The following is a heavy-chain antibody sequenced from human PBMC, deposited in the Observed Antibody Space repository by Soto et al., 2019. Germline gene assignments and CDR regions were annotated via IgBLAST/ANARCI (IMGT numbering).Heavy chain of an antibody. J-gene: IGHJ5*02. D-gene: IGHD2-8*01. Sequence: QVELVQSGPEVKKPGASVKVSCKASGYSFSNSGFSWMRQAPGQGLEWMGWISTYNGNTNYAQKFQGRLSMTRDTSTTTAFMELTTLRSDDTAVYYCASDEYNNGRNWLNPWGQGTLVTVTS. CDR3: ASDEYNNGRNWLNP. CDR2: ISTYNGNT. CDR1: GYSFSNSG. V-gene: IGHV1-18*01.